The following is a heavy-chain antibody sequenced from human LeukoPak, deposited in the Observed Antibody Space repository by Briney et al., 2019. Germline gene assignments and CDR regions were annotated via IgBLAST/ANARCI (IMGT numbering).Heavy chain of an antibody. D-gene: IGHD6-13*01. CDR3: ARGWYAWYFDL. V-gene: IGHV4-59*01. J-gene: IGHJ2*01. CDR1: TGSISSYY. Sequence: PSETLSLTCTVSTGSISSYYWSWIRQPPGKGLQWIGYIHYSGNTNYNPSLKSRVTISVDTSKNQFSLKLSSVTAADTAVYCCARGWYAWYFDLWGRGTLVTVSS. CDR2: IHYSGNT.